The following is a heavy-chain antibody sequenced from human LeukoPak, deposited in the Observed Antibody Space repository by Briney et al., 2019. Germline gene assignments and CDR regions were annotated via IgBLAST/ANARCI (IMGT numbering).Heavy chain of an antibody. CDR1: GGSISSYY. CDR2: IYYSGST. CDR3: ARGLRYFDWLPPHYFDY. Sequence: SETLSLTCTVSGGSISSYYWSWIRQPPGKGLERIGYIYYSGSTNYNPSLKSRVTISVDTSKNQFSLKLSSVTAADTAVYYCARGLRYFDWLPPHYFDYWGQGTLVTVSS. D-gene: IGHD3-9*01. V-gene: IGHV4-59*01. J-gene: IGHJ4*02.